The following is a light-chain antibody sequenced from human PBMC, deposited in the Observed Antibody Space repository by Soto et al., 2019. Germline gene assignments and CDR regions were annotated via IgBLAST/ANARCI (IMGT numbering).Light chain of an antibody. CDR3: QQAYSRVT. Sequence: DIQMTQSPSSLSASVGDSVIITCRASQSIGSRLSWYQQKPGKAPNLLIYAASRLRSGVPSRFSGSKSGTDFTPTISDLQSEDFANYYCQQAYSRVTFGQGTRVEIK. V-gene: IGKV1-39*01. CDR1: QSIGSR. J-gene: IGKJ1*01. CDR2: AAS.